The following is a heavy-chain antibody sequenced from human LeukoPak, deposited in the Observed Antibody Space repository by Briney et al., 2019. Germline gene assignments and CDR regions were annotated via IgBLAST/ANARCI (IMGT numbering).Heavy chain of an antibody. V-gene: IGHV4-39*01. CDR1: GGSISSSSYY. J-gene: IGHJ4*02. CDR3: ARRSVTAGGNFDY. Sequence: SETLSLTCTVSGGSISSSSYYWGWIRQPPGKGLEWIGSIYYSGSTYYNPSLKGRVTISVDTSKNQFSLKLSSVTAADTAVYYCARRSVTAGGNFDYWGQGTLVTVSS. CDR2: IYYSGST. D-gene: IGHD4-17*01.